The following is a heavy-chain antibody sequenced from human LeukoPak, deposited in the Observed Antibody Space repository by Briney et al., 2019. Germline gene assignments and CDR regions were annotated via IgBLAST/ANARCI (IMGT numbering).Heavy chain of an antibody. V-gene: IGHV3-11*04. D-gene: IGHD2/OR15-2a*01. CDR2: ISSSRSTI. CDR3: ARDSTLFDY. CDR1: AFTFSALY. J-gene: IGHJ4*02. Sequence: GRCLSLACAAPAFTFSALYMSCFPPVPGMELEWVSYISSSRSTIYYADSVKGRFTISRDNAKNSLYLQMNSLRAEDTAVYYCARDSTLFDYWGQGTLVTVSS.